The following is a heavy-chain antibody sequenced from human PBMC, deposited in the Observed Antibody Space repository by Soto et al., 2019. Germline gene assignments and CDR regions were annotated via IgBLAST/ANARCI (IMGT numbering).Heavy chain of an antibody. CDR3: ASRSDYYGSGSHIDY. CDR1: GGSISSSNW. Sequence: QVQLQESGPGLVKPSGTLSLTCAVSGGSISSSNWWSWVRQPPGKGLEWIGEIYHIGSTNYNPSLKSRVTISVDKSKNQFSLKLSSVTAADTAVYYCASRSDYYGSGSHIDYWGQGTLVTVSS. V-gene: IGHV4-4*02. J-gene: IGHJ4*02. CDR2: IYHIGST. D-gene: IGHD3-10*01.